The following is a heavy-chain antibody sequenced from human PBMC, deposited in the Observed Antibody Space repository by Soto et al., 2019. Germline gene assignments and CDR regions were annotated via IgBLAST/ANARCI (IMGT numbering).Heavy chain of an antibody. Sequence: SETLSLTCTVSGGSISSYYWSWIRQPPGKGLEWIGYIYNSGSTNYDPSLKSRVTISVDTSKNQFSLKLSSVTAADTAVYYCARGSTGYTSSWYRYWGQGTLVTVSS. J-gene: IGHJ4*02. CDR3: ARGSTGYTSSWYRY. V-gene: IGHV4-59*08. CDR1: GGSISSYY. CDR2: IYNSGST. D-gene: IGHD6-13*01.